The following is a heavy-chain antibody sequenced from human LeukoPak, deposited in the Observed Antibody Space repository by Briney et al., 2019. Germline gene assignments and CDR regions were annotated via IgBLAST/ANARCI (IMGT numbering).Heavy chain of an antibody. D-gene: IGHD1-26*01. V-gene: IGHV1-24*01. CDR2: FDPEDGET. J-gene: IGHJ4*02. CDR3: ATGGRGAEVGEYFDY. CDR1: GYTLTGLS. Sequence: ASVKVSCKVSGYTLTGLSMNWVRQAPGKGLEWMGGFDPEDGETIYAQKFQGRVTMTEDTSTDTAYMELSSLRSEDTAVYYCATGGRGAEVGEYFDYWGQGTLVTVSS.